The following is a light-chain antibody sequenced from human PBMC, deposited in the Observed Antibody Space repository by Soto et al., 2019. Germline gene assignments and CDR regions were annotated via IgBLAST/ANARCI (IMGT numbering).Light chain of an antibody. V-gene: IGLV2-23*02. CDR1: SSDLGSSNL. CDR2: EVS. Sequence: QSALTQPASVSGSPGQSITISCTGTSSDLGSSNLVSWYQQHPGKAPKLMTHEVSQRPSGISNRFSGSKSGNTASLTISGLQAEDEADYYCYSNAGGPWVFGGGTKLTVL. J-gene: IGLJ3*02. CDR3: YSNAGGPWV.